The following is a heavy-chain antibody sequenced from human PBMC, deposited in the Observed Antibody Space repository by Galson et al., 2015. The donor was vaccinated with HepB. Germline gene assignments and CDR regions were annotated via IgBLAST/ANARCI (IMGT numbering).Heavy chain of an antibody. CDR1: GFTFSSYS. D-gene: IGHD5-24*01. CDR3: AREEMATIPFDY. Sequence: SLRLSCAASGFTFSSYSMNWVRQAPGKGLEWVSSISSSSSYIYYADSVRGRFTISRNNAKNSLYLQMNSLRAEDTAVYYCAREEMATIPFDYWGQGTLVTVSS. J-gene: IGHJ4*02. CDR2: ISSSSSYI. V-gene: IGHV3-21*01.